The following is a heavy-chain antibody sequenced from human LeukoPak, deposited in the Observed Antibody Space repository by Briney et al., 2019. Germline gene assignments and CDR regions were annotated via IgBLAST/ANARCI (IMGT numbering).Heavy chain of an antibody. V-gene: IGHV1-46*01. Sequence: ASVKVSCKASGYTFTSYYMHWVRQAPGQGLEWMGIINPSGGSTSYAQKFQGRVTMTRNTSISTAYMELSSLRSEDTAVYYCARLDYDFWSGYYKTLYYFDYWGQGTLVTVSS. D-gene: IGHD3-3*01. J-gene: IGHJ4*02. CDR1: GYTFTSYY. CDR2: INPSGGST. CDR3: ARLDYDFWSGYYKTLYYFDY.